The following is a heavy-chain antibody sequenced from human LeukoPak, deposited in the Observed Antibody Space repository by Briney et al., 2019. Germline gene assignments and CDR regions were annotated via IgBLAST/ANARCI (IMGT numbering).Heavy chain of an antibody. CDR2: IYHSGST. D-gene: IGHD6-19*01. CDR3: ARDQALGYGWPTVLAIDI. Sequence: ETSETLSLTCTVSGYSISSGYYWGWIRQPPGKGLEWIGSIYHSGSTYYNPSLKSRVTISVDTSKNQFSLKLSSVSAADTAVYYCARDQALGYGWPTVLAIDIWGQGTMVTVSS. J-gene: IGHJ3*02. V-gene: IGHV4-38-2*02. CDR1: GYSISSGYY.